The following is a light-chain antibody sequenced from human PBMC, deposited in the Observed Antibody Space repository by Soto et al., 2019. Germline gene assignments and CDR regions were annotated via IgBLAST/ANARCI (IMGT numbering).Light chain of an antibody. CDR3: NSYTGSATPYV. CDR1: SSDVGGYNY. J-gene: IGLJ1*01. Sequence: LTQPASGSGSTGQSITISCTRTSSDVGGYNYVSWYQHHPDKAPKLVIYDVTNRPSGVSNRFSGSRAGNTASLTISGLQAEDEADYYCNSYTGSATPYVFGTGTKVTVL. V-gene: IGLV2-14*03. CDR2: DVT.